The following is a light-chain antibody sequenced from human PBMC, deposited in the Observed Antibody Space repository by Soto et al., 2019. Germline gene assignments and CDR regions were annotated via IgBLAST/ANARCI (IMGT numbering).Light chain of an antibody. CDR2: EVN. J-gene: IGLJ1*01. V-gene: IGLV2-14*01. Sequence: QSALTQPASVSGSPGQSITISCTGTSSDVGGYDYVSWYQLHPGKAPKLMVFEVNNRPSGVSYRFSGSKSGNTASLTISGVHDEDEADYVCSAYSISTAYLFGPGTKLTVL. CDR3: SAYSISTAYL. CDR1: SSDVGGYDY.